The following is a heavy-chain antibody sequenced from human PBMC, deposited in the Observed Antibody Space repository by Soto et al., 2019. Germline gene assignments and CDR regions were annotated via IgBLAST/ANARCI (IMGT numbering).Heavy chain of an antibody. D-gene: IGHD3-16*01. J-gene: IGHJ4*02. CDR3: AYGGVNLGY. CDR2: ISSRGDAI. Sequence: EVQLVESGGGLIQPGGSLRLSCAASGFTFTSSSMIWVRQAPGKGLEWVSYISSRGDAIFYADSVKGRFTISRENAKNSLYLQMNSLRNEDTAVYYCAYGGVNLGYWGQGTLVTVSS. CDR1: GFTFTSSS. V-gene: IGHV3-48*02.